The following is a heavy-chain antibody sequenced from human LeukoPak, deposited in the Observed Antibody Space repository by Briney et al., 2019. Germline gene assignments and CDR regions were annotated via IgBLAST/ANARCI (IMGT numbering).Heavy chain of an antibody. Sequence: GGSLRLSCAASGFTFSSYDMHWVRQATGKGLEWVSAIGTAGDTYYPGSVKGRFTISRENAKNSLYLQMNSLRAGDTAVYYCTRGGSGWYTGYWGQGTLVTVSS. D-gene: IGHD6-19*01. CDR3: TRGGSGWYTGY. CDR2: IGTAGDT. CDR1: GFTFSSYD. J-gene: IGHJ4*02. V-gene: IGHV3-13*01.